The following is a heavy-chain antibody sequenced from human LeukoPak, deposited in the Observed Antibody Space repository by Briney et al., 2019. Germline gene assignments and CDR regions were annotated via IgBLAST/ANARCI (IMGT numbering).Heavy chain of an antibody. CDR3: ARGCGGDCYWLSY. V-gene: IGHV3-66*02. Sequence: GGSLRLSCAASGFTVSSNYLSWVRQAPGKGLEWVSVIYSGGSTYYADSVKGRFTISRDNSKNTLYLQMNSLRAEDTAVYYCARGCGGDCYWLSYWGQGTLVTISS. CDR2: IYSGGST. CDR1: GFTVSSNY. J-gene: IGHJ4*02. D-gene: IGHD2-21*01.